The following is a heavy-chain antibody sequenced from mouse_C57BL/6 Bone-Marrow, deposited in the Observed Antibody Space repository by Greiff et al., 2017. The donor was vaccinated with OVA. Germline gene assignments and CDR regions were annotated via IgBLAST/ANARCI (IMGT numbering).Heavy chain of an antibody. CDR3: ARGGYYRY. CDR1: GYTFTDYY. J-gene: IGHJ2*01. D-gene: IGHD2-12*01. CDR2: IYPGSGNT. Sequence: VQLQQSGAELVRPGASVKLSCKASGYTFTDYYINWVKQRPGQGLEWIARIYPGSGNTYYNEKFKGKATLTAEKSSSTAYMQLSSLTSEDYAVYFCARGGYYRYWGQGTTLTVSS. V-gene: IGHV1-76*01.